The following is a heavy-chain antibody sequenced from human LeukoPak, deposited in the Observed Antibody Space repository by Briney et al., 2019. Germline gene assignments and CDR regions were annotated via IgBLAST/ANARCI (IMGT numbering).Heavy chain of an antibody. Sequence: GESLKISCKVSGYSFTLYWIGWVRQMPGKGLEWMGIIYPGDSDTRYSPSFQGQVTISADKSINTAYLQWSSLKASDTAMYYCARRRDLYSGSYYPFDYWGQGTLVTVSS. V-gene: IGHV5-51*01. CDR2: IYPGDSDT. D-gene: IGHD1-26*01. CDR3: ARRRDLYSGSYYPFDY. CDR1: GYSFTLYW. J-gene: IGHJ4*02.